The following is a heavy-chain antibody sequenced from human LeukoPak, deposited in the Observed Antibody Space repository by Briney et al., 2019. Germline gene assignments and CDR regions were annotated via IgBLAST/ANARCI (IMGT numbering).Heavy chain of an antibody. CDR3: AREPSGSGGYDY. CDR2: ISPNSGGT. D-gene: IGHD3-10*01. J-gene: IGHJ4*02. CDR1: VFTFSGYY. V-gene: IGHV1-2*02. Sequence: ASVTVSCKASVFTFSGYYMHWVRQAPGQGLEWMAWISPNSGGTNYVQKFQGRVTVTRDTSISTDYMEISGLTSDDTALYYCAREPSGSGGYDYWGQGTLVTVSS.